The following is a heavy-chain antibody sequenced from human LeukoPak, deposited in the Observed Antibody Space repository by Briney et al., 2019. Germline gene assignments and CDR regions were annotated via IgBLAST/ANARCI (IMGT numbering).Heavy chain of an antibody. J-gene: IGHJ4*02. CDR2: IFYSGRT. CDR3: ARPRPRSSVFDY. CDR1: GGSISGFY. D-gene: IGHD6-25*01. V-gene: IGHV4-59*08. Sequence: PSETLSLTYTVSGGSISGFYWSWIRQPPGKGLEWIAYIFYSGRTNYNPSLKGRVTISVDTSKNQFSLRLSSVTAADTAVYYCARPRPRSSVFDYWGQGTLVTVSS.